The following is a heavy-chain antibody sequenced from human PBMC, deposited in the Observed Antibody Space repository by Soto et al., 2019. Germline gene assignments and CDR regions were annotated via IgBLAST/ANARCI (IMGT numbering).Heavy chain of an antibody. J-gene: IGHJ5*02. D-gene: IGHD2-21*02. Sequence: GESLKISFKGSGYSFTSYLIGWVRQMPVKGLEWMGIIYPGDSDTRYSPSFQGQVTISADKSISTAYLQWSSLKASDTAMYYCARSACGRDCIRFDPWGQGTLVTFCS. CDR1: GYSFTSYL. CDR3: ARSACGRDCIRFDP. V-gene: IGHV5-51*01. CDR2: IYPGDSDT.